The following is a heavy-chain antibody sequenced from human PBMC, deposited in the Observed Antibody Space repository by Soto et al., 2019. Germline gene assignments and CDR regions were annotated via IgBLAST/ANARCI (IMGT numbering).Heavy chain of an antibody. J-gene: IGHJ6*02. CDR2: INPSGGST. CDR3: ARSRYDILTGYQITNYYYYGMDV. CDR1: GYTFTGYY. D-gene: IGHD3-9*01. V-gene: IGHV1-46*01. Sequence: ASVKVSCKASGYTFTGYYMHWVRQAPGQGLEWMGIINPSGGSTSYAQKFQGRVTMTRDTSTSTVYMELSSLRSEDTAVYYCARSRYDILTGYQITNYYYYGMDVWGQGTTVTVSS.